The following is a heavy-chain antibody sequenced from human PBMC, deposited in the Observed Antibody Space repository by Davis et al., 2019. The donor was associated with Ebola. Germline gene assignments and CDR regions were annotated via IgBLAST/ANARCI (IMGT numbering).Heavy chain of an antibody. D-gene: IGHD3-10*01. CDR2: INSDGSST. Sequence: GESLKISCAASGFTFSSYWMHWVRQAPGKGLVWVSRINSDGSSTSYADSVKGRFTISRDNAKNTLYLQMNSLRAEDTAVYYCARDRAKGDIWFSEEFDYWGQGTLVTVSS. CDR1: GFTFSSYW. J-gene: IGHJ4*02. CDR3: ARDRAKGDIWFSEEFDY. V-gene: IGHV3-74*01.